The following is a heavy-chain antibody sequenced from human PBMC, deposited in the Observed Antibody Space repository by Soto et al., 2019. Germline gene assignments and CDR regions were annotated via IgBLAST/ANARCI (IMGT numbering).Heavy chain of an antibody. V-gene: IGHV1-69*12. CDR2: IIPIFGTA. J-gene: IGHJ6*02. CDR1: GGTFSSYA. Sequence: QVQLVQSGAEVKKPGSSVKVSCKASGGTFSSYAISWVRQAPGQGLEWMGGIIPIFGTANYAQKFQGRVTITADESTSAAYMELSSLRAEDTAVYYCARDEDSELELRYYYYDGMDVWGQGTTVTVSS. D-gene: IGHD1-7*01. CDR3: ARDEDSELELRYYYYDGMDV.